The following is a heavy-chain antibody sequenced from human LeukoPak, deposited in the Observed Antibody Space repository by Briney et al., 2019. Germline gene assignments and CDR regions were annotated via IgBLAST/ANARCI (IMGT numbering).Heavy chain of an antibody. D-gene: IGHD2-15*01. V-gene: IGHV3-23*01. Sequence: GGSLRLSCAASGFTFSSYAMSWVRQAPGKGLEWVSAISGSGGSTYYADSVKGRFTISRDNSKNTLYLQMYSLRAEDTAVYYCAKDLVVAATRPIRFDPWGQGTLVTVSS. CDR2: ISGSGGST. CDR1: GFTFSSYA. CDR3: AKDLVVAATRPIRFDP. J-gene: IGHJ5*02.